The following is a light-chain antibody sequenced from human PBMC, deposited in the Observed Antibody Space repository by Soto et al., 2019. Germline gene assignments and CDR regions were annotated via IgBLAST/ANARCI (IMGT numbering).Light chain of an antibody. Sequence: QSVLTQPPSVSGAPGQRGAISCTGSSSNIGAGYDVHWYQHLPGTAPKLLIYDDNNRPSGVPDRFSGSRSGTSASLAITGLQAEDEADYYCQSYDSSLSAYVFGTGTKLTVL. J-gene: IGLJ1*01. V-gene: IGLV1-40*01. CDR2: DDN. CDR3: QSYDSSLSAYV. CDR1: SSNIGAGYD.